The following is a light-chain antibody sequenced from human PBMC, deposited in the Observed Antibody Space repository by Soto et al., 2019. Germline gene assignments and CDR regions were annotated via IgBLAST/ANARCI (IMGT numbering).Light chain of an antibody. CDR1: QSIGSY. CDR3: QQSYSTLLT. Sequence: DIQMTQSPSSLSASVGDRVTITCRASQSIGSYVNWYQQKPGKAPKLLIYAASSLQRGVPSRFSGSGSGTDFTLSISSLQPEDFATYYCQQSYSTLLTFGGGTKVEIK. CDR2: AAS. V-gene: IGKV1-39*01. J-gene: IGKJ4*01.